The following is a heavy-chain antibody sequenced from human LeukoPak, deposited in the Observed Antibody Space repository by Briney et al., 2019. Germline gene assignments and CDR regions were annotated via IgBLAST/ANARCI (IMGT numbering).Heavy chain of an antibody. D-gene: IGHD6-19*01. CDR2: IHYSGST. V-gene: IGHV4-59*01. CDR3: ARSYSSGPFDL. Sequence: SETLSLTCTVSGDSISSYYWNWIRQPPGKGLEWIGYIHYSGSTKYNASLKSRVTISLDTSNNQFSLKLRSMTAADTAVYYCARSYSSGPFDLWGQGTLVIASS. CDR1: GDSISSYY. J-gene: IGHJ4*02.